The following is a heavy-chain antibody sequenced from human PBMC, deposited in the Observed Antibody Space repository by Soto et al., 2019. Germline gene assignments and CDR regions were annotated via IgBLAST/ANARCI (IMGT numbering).Heavy chain of an antibody. D-gene: IGHD3-10*01. CDR2: IIPIFGTA. V-gene: IGHV1-69*01. CDR3: ARSITMVRGVIIEVFYYGMDV. CDR1: GGTFSSYA. J-gene: IGHJ6*02. Sequence: QVQLVQSWAEVKKPGSSVTVSCKASGGTFSSYAISWVQQAPGQGLEWMGGIIPIFGTANYAQKFQGRVTITADESTSTAYMELSSLRSEDTAVYYCARSITMVRGVIIEVFYYGMDVWGQGTTVTVSS.